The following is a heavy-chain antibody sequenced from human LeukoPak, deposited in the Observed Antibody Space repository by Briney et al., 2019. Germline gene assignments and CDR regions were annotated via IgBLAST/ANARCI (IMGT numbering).Heavy chain of an antibody. CDR3: TTKIYNWNDRDWFDP. CDR2: IKSKTDGGTT. Sequence: GGSLRLSCAASGFTFSNAWMSWVRQAPGKGLEWVGRIKSKTDGGTTDYAAPVKGRFNISRDDSKNTLYLQMNSLKTEDTAVYYCTTKIYNWNDRDWFDPWGQGTLVTVSS. D-gene: IGHD1-1*01. V-gene: IGHV3-15*01. CDR1: GFTFSNAW. J-gene: IGHJ5*02.